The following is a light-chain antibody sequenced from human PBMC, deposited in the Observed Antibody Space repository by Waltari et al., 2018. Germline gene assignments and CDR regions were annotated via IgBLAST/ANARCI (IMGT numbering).Light chain of an antibody. CDR1: SGPNSYA. V-gene: IGLV4-69*01. CDR3: QTWGTGIWV. CDR2: LNSDGSH. J-gene: IGLJ3*02. Sequence: QLVLTQSPSASASLGASVKLTCTPRSGPNSYAIAWHPQQPAKCRRDLMKLNSDGSHSKGDGIPDRFSGSSSGAERYLTISSLQSEDEADYYCQTWGTGIWVFGGGTKLTVL.